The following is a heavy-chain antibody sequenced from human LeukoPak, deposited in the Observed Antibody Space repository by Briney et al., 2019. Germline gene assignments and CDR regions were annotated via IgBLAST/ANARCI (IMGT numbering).Heavy chain of an antibody. J-gene: IGHJ4*02. CDR3: ARGAEYYAIWRGYAGYSDY. CDR2: IYHRGST. CDR1: GYSISNGYY. Sequence: SETLSLTCTVSGYSISNGYYWGWIRQPPGKGLEWVGSIYHRGSTYYNPCLRSRVTISLDRSKKKFSLKLTSVTAADTAVYFCARGAEYYAIWRGYAGYSDYWGQGISVTVSS. D-gene: IGHD3-3*01. V-gene: IGHV4-38-2*02.